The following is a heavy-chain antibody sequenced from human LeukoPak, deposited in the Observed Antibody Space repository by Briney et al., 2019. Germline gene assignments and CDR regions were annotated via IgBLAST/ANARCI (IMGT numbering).Heavy chain of an antibody. Sequence: GGSLRLSCAASGFTFSSYGMHWVRQAPGKGLEWVAFIRYDGSNKYYADSVKGRFTISRDNSKNTLYLQMNSLRAEDTAVYYCAKDRYDSSGTGAFDIWGQGTMVTVSS. J-gene: IGHJ3*02. CDR2: IRYDGSNK. V-gene: IGHV3-30*02. CDR3: AKDRYDSSGTGAFDI. CDR1: GFTFSSYG. D-gene: IGHD3-22*01.